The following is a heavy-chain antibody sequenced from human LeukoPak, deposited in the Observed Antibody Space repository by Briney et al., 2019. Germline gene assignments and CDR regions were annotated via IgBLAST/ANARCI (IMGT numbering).Heavy chain of an antibody. Sequence: SLSPARALSAPTFDVYGTGSVRHAPGGRRGWVSGINLKVGSPSYAHSVKVRLTISRANAKNSLYQQMNSLRAADPALHFCAKDHTGTGGTLDIEGQGTRAIVSA. V-gene: IGHV3-20*04. J-gene: IGHJ3*02. CDR1: APTFDVYG. CDR2: INLKVGSP. CDR3: AKDHTGTGGTLDI. D-gene: IGHD1-14*01.